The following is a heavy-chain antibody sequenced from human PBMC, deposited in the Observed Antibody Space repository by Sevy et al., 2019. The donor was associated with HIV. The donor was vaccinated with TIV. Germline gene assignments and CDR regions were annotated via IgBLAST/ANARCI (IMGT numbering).Heavy chain of an antibody. D-gene: IGHD1-20*01. CDR3: TNRGLVIITGFDY. Sequence: GGSLRLSCAASGVIFNSHAMSWVRQAPGKGLEWVSTISGSGGYTYYSDSVKGRFSISRDNSKNTVYLQMNSLRAEDTAVYYCTNRGLVIITGFDYWGHGTLVTVSS. CDR2: ISGSGGYT. V-gene: IGHV3-23*01. CDR1: GVIFNSHA. J-gene: IGHJ4*01.